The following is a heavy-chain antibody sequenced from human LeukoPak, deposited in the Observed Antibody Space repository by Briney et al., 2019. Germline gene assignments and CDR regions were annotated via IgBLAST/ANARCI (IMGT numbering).Heavy chain of an antibody. CDR2: IYYSGST. J-gene: IGHJ6*03. CDR3: ARARFPGYDRSLYYNPSNYYMDV. CDR1: GGSISGYC. D-gene: IGHD3-22*01. Sequence: PSETLSLTCTVSGGSISGYCWTWIRQPPGKGLEWIGHIYYSGSTNYTPSLKSRVTMSVDTSKNQVSLRLTSGTAADTAVYYCARARFPGYDRSLYYNPSNYYMDVWGKGTTVTVSS. V-gene: IGHV4-59*01.